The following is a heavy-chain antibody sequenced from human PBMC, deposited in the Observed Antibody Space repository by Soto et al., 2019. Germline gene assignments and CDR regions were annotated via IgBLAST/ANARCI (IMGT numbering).Heavy chain of an antibody. CDR1: GGSFSGYS. CDR3: ARGGTYGSGSYYY. Sequence: SETLSLTCVVYGGSFSGYSWAWIRQPPGKALEWIGETNHSGNTNYNPSLKSRVTISVDTSKNQFSLKLSSVTAADTAVYYCARGGTYGSGSYYYWGQGTLVTVSS. V-gene: IGHV4-34*01. D-gene: IGHD3-10*01. J-gene: IGHJ4*02. CDR2: TNHSGNT.